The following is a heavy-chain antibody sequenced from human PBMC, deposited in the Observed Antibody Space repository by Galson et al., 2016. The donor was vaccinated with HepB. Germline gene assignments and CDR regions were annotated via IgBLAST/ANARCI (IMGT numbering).Heavy chain of an antibody. V-gene: IGHV4-31*03. J-gene: IGHJ3*02. D-gene: IGHD5/OR15-5a*01. CDR1: GGSIRSGPYF. Sequence: TLSLTCTVSGGSIRSGPYFWSWIRQHPGKGLEWIGYVYYSGRTSYNPSLKSRLSISVDPSENQFSLRLSSVTAADTAIYYCARDQTTYGLSTHYNAFDIWGQGTMVTVSS. CDR2: VYYSGRT. CDR3: ARDQTTYGLSTHYNAFDI.